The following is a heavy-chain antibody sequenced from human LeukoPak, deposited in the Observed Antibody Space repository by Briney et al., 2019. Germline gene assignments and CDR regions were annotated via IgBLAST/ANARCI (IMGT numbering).Heavy chain of an antibody. D-gene: IGHD3-22*01. V-gene: IGHV4-59*12. J-gene: IGHJ4*02. CDR1: GGSISKFY. CDR3: ARKIDSSGYFS. Sequence: SETLSLTCTVSGGSISKFYWSWIRQPPGKGLEWIGYIYYSGSTNYNPSLKSRVSMSLDTTKNQFSLKLSSVTAVDTAVYYCARKIDSSGYFSWGQGILVTVSS. CDR2: IYYSGST.